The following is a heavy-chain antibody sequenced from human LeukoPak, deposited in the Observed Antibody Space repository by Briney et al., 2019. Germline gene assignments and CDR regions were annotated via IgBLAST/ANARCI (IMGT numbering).Heavy chain of an antibody. CDR3: ARLADGHNLRYFDY. V-gene: IGHV4-59*08. CDR1: GDSISTYY. CDR2: IYYSGST. D-gene: IGHD5-24*01. Sequence: SETLSLTCTVSGDSISTYYWTWIRQPPGKGLEWIGYIYYSGSTNYNPSPKSRVTISADTSKNQFSLKLSSVTAADTAVYYCARLADGHNLRYFDYWGQGTLVTVSS. J-gene: IGHJ4*02.